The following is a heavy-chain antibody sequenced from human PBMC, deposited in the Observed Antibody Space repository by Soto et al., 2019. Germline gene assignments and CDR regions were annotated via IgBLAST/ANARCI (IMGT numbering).Heavy chain of an antibody. CDR1: GFTFSSYS. V-gene: IGHV3-21*04. CDR3: AKIRSYYYDSSGLNDY. CDR2: ISSSSSYI. J-gene: IGHJ4*02. D-gene: IGHD3-22*01. Sequence: GGSLRLSCAASGFTFSSYSMNWVRQAPGKGLEWVSSISSSSSYIYYADSVKGRFTISRDNSRNTLYLQMNSLRAEDTAVYYCAKIRSYYYDSSGLNDYWGQGSLVTVSS.